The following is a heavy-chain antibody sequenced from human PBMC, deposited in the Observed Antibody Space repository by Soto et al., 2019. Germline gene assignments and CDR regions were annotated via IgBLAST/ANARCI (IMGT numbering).Heavy chain of an antibody. CDR2: IYYSGST. D-gene: IGHD2-15*01. CDR1: GGSISSFY. Sequence: SETLSLTCTVSGGSISSFYWSWIRQPPGKGLEWIGYIYYSGSTNYNPSLKSRVTISVDTSKNQFSLKLSSVTAADTAVYYCARAAPRYCSGGSCYSGGDHWGQGTLVTVSS. J-gene: IGHJ4*02. CDR3: ARAAPRYCSGGSCYSGGDH. V-gene: IGHV4-59*12.